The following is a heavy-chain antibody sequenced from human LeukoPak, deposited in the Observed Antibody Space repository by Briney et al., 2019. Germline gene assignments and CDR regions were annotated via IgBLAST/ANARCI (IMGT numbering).Heavy chain of an antibody. D-gene: IGHD6-19*01. CDR3: ARSGFSSGWHEGVNWFDP. V-gene: IGHV1-69*13. CDR1: GGTFSSYA. CDR2: IIPIFGTA. J-gene: IGHJ5*02. Sequence: SVKVSCKASGGTFSSYAISWVRQAPGQGLEWMGGIIPIFGTANYAQKFQGRVTITADESTSTAYMELSSLRSEDTAVYYCARSGFSSGWHEGVNWFDPWGQGTLVTVSS.